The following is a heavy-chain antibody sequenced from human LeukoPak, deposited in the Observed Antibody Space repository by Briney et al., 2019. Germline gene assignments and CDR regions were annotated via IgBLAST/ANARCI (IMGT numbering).Heavy chain of an antibody. V-gene: IGHV3-30-3*01. CDR3: ARDRVLYSSSWFAEYFQH. D-gene: IGHD6-13*01. CDR2: ISYDGSNK. J-gene: IGHJ1*01. Sequence: LSLTCTVSGGSISSSSYYWGWIRQAPGKGLEWVAVISYDGSNKYYADSVKGRFTISRDNSKNTLYLQMNGLRAEDTAVYYCARDRVLYSSSWFAEYFQHWGQGTLVTGSS. CDR1: GGSISSSS.